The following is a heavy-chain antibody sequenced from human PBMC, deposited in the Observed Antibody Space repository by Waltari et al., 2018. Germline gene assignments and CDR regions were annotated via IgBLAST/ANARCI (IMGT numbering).Heavy chain of an antibody. CDR1: GFTFSSYA. V-gene: IGHV3-23*01. CDR3: ACSYYDYVWGSSSGGMDV. J-gene: IGHJ6*02. CDR2: ISGSVGST. D-gene: IGHD3-16*01. Sequence: EVQLLESGGGLVQPGASLSLSCAASGFTFSSYAMRWVRHAPGKGLEWVSAISGSVGSTCYADSVKGRFTISRDNSKNTLYLQMNSLRAKDTAVYYCACSYYDYVWGSSSGGMDVWGQGTTVTVSS.